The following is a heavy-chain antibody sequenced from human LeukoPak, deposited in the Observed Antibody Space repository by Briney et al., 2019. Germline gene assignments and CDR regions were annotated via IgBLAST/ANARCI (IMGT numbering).Heavy chain of an antibody. D-gene: IGHD4-17*01. V-gene: IGHV1-2*02. Sequence: ASVKVSCTASGYTFTGYYIHWVRQAPGQGLEWMGWVNPNTGGTNYEQTFQGRVSMTRDTSISTAYMELSRLTSDDTAVYYCARAMVTTSLAVWGKGTTVTVSS. CDR1: GYTFTGYY. CDR3: ARAMVTTSLAV. CDR2: VNPNTGGT. J-gene: IGHJ6*04.